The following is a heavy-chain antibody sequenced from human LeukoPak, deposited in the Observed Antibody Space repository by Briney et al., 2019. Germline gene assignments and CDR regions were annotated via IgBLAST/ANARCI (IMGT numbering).Heavy chain of an antibody. CDR1: GFTFSSYW. CDR2: IKQDGSEK. CDR3: TRDGTLLWFGELLQYFDY. V-gene: IGHV3-7*01. Sequence: GGSLRLSCAASGFTFSSYWMSWVRQAPGKGLEWVANIKQDGSEKYYVDSVKGRFTISRDNAKNSLYLQMNSLRAEDTAVYYCTRDGTLLWFGELLQYFDYWGQGTLVTVSS. J-gene: IGHJ4*02. D-gene: IGHD3-10*01.